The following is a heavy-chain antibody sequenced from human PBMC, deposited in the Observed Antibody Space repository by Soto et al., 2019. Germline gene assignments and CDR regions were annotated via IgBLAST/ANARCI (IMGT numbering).Heavy chain of an antibody. D-gene: IGHD2-21*01. CDR2: ISSGSSYV. CDR3: ARDPNSLDY. CDR1: GFSLTSYG. V-gene: IGHV3-21*01. J-gene: IGHJ4*02. Sequence: PGGSLRLSCEASGFSLTSYGMNWVGQAPGKGLELVASISSGSSYVYYADSVKGRFTISRDNAKNSLYLQMDSLRAADTAVSYCARDPNSLDYWGKGPLVTVSS.